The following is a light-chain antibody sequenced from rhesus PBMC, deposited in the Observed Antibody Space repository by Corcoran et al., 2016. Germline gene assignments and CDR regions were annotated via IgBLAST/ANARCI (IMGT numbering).Light chain of an antibody. CDR2: KAS. V-gene: IGKV1-74*01. CDR1: QGISSY. Sequence: DIQMTQSPSSLSASVGDTVTITCRASQGISSYLNWFQQKPGKAPKLLSYKASTLQSGVPSRFSGSGFGTDYTFPISSLQPEDVATYYCQHGYGTPWTFGQGTKVEIK. J-gene: IGKJ1*01. CDR3: QHGYGTPWT.